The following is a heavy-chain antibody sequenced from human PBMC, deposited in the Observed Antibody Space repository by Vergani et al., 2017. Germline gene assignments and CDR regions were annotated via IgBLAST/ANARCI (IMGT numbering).Heavy chain of an antibody. D-gene: IGHD1-1*01. Sequence: QVQLVESGGGVVQPGRSLRLSCAASGCTFSSYAMHWVRQAPGKGLSWLAGISYDGSNKYYADSVKSRFTISRDNSKNTLYLQMNSLRADETAVYYCASILEILDYWGQGTLVTVSS. CDR1: GCTFSSYA. V-gene: IGHV3-30*04. CDR3: ASILEILDY. CDR2: ISYDGSNK. J-gene: IGHJ4*02.